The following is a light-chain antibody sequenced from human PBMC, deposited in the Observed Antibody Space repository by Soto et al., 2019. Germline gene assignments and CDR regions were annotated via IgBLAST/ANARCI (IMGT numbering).Light chain of an antibody. Sequence: IVLTQSPVTLAVSPGERAVLSCRASQSVSTSLAWYQHKPGQAPRLFIYDASKRAPGIPARFSGSGSGTDFTLTIISLEPEDFAVYYWQVRDVRPSFGQVTKVDIK. CDR3: QVRDVRPS. J-gene: IGKJ3*01. CDR2: DAS. V-gene: IGKV3-11*01. CDR1: QSVSTS.